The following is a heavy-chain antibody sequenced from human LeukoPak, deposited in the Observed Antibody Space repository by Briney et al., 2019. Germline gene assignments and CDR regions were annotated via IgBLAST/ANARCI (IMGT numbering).Heavy chain of an antibody. V-gene: IGHV4-59*12. J-gene: IGHJ6*03. Sequence: SETLSLTCTVSGGSISSYYWSWIRQPPGKGLEWIGYIYYSGTTNYNPSLKSRVTISVDTSKNQFSLKLSSVTAADTAVYYCARDGPIPSSSWYNHYYYYYYMDVWGKGTTVTISS. CDR3: ARDGPIPSSSWYNHYYYYYYMDV. CDR2: IYYSGTT. CDR1: GGSISSYY. D-gene: IGHD6-13*01.